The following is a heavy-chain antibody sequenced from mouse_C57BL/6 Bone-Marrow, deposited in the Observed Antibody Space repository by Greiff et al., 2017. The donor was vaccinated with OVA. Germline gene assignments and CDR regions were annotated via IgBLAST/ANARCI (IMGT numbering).Heavy chain of an antibody. CDR3: ASLFFYYAMDY. J-gene: IGHJ4*01. CDR2: ISDGGSYT. D-gene: IGHD6-1*01. V-gene: IGHV5-4*03. CDR1: GFTFSSYA. Sequence: EVMLVESGGGLVKPGGSLKLSCAASGFTFSSYAMSWVRPTPEKRLEWVATISDGGSYTYYPDNVKGRFTISRDNAKNNLYLQMSHLKSEDTAMYYCASLFFYYAMDYWGQGTSVTVSS.